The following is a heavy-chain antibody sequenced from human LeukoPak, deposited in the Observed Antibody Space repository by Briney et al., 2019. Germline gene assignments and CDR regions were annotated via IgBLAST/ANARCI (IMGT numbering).Heavy chain of an antibody. CDR2: ISSSSTTI. J-gene: IGHJ4*02. D-gene: IGHD2-15*01. CDR1: GFTLSSYS. V-gene: IGHV3-48*01. CDR3: AKLGAPVVVVAAIVDY. Sequence: GGSLRLSCAASGFTLSSYSMMWVRQAPGKGLEWVSYISSSSTTIHYADSVKGRFTISRDNAKNSVYLQMNSLRAEDTAVYYCAKLGAPVVVVAAIVDYWGQGTLVTVSS.